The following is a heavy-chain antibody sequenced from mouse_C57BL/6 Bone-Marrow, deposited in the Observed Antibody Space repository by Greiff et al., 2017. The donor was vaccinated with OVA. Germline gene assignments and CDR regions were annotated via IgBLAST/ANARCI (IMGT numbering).Heavy chain of an antibody. CDR2: IDPNDSMT. D-gene: IGHD6-5*01. Sequence: QVQLQQPGAELVMPGASVKLSCKASGYTFTSYWMHWVKQRPGQGLEWIGVIDPNDSMTNYNQKFKGKATLTVDKSSSTAYMQLSSLTSEDSAVYYWARWRVGYEYWGQATTVT. CDR3: ARWRVGYEY. V-gene: IGHV1-64*01. J-gene: IGHJ4*01. CDR1: GYTFTSYW.